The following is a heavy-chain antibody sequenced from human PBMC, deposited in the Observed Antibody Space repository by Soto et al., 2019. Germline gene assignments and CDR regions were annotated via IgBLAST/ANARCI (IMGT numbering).Heavy chain of an antibody. CDR1: GGSFANYY. V-gene: IGHV4-34*01. CDR2: IYHGGTT. Sequence: SETLSLTCAVYGGSFANYYWNWIRQPPGKGPEWIASIYHGGTTFYNPSLKSRITISVDTSNNQFSLKLTSVTAADTAVYYCARVHVMVVAGSTFDYWGHGTLVTVSS. J-gene: IGHJ4*01. D-gene: IGHD6-19*01. CDR3: ARVHVMVVAGSTFDY.